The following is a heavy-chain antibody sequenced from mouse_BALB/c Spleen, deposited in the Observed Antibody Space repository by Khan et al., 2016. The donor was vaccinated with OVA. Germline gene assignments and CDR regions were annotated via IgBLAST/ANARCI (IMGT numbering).Heavy chain of an antibody. Sequence: VQLQQSGPELVTPGASVKISCKASGYTFTDYNMDWVKPRQGESLEWIGYIFPNNGGTGYNQKFKTKATLTVDSSSSTAYMELRSLTSEDSAVYYCARSGYGSFAYWGQGTLVTVSA. CDR1: GYTFTDYN. CDR2: IFPNNGGT. V-gene: IGHV1S29*02. CDR3: ARSGYGSFAY. J-gene: IGHJ3*01. D-gene: IGHD1-2*01.